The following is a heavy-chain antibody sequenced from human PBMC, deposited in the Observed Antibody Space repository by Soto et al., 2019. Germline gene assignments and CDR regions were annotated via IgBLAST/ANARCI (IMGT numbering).Heavy chain of an antibody. D-gene: IGHD2-2*02. Sequence: GRSLRLSCAASGFTFSSYGMHWVRQAPGKGLEWVAVIWYDGSNKYYADSVKGRVTISRDNSKNTLYLQMNSLRAEDTAVYYCATAVVPAAIQYYGMDVWGQGTTVTVSS. CDR1: GFTFSSYG. CDR3: ATAVVPAAIQYYGMDV. J-gene: IGHJ6*02. CDR2: IWYDGSNK. V-gene: IGHV3-33*01.